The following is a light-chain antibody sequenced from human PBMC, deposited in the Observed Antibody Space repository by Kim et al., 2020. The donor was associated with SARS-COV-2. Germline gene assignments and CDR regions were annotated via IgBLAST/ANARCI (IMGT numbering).Light chain of an antibody. CDR1: RSNIESNT. J-gene: IGLJ2*01. Sequence: QSVLTQPPSASGTPGQRVTISCSGTRSNIESNTVNWYQQLPGTAPRLLIYNTNQRPSGVPDRFSGSKSGTSASLAISGLQSGDETDYYCSAWDDSLNAVVFGGGTKVTVL. V-gene: IGLV1-44*01. CDR3: SAWDDSLNAVV. CDR2: NTN.